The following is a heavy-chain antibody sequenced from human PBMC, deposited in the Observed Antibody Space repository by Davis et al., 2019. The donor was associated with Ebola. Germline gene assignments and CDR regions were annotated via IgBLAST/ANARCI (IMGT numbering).Heavy chain of an antibody. CDR3: ARLSTVTRGAFDI. J-gene: IGHJ3*02. CDR1: GFTVSSNY. Sequence: PGGSLRLSCAASGFTVSSNYMSWVRQAPGQGLEWMGGIIPIFGTANYAQKFQGRVTITADESTSTAYMELSSLRSEDTAVYYCARLSTVTRGAFDIWGQGTMVTVSS. V-gene: IGHV1-69*01. D-gene: IGHD4-17*01. CDR2: IIPIFGTA.